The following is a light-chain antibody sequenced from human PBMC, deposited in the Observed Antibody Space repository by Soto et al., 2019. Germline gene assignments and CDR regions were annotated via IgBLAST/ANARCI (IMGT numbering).Light chain of an antibody. CDR1: QSVSSY. Sequence: EIVLTHSPATLSLSPRERATPSCRASQSVSSYLAWYQQKPGQSPRLLIYEASNSATGIPARCSGSGSETDFTLTISSLKHEDFAVYYGQQRSNWHLSFGGGTKVEI. V-gene: IGKV3-11*01. CDR2: EAS. CDR3: QQRSNWHLS. J-gene: IGKJ4*01.